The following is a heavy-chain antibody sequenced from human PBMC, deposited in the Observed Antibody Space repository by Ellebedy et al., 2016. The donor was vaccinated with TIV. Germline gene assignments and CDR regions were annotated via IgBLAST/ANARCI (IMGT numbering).Heavy chain of an antibody. CDR3: ARTPIAARRHSNYFDY. V-gene: IGHV4-34*01. CDR1: GGSFSGYY. J-gene: IGHJ4*02. Sequence: SETLSLTXAVYGGSFSGYYWSWIRQPPGKGLEWIGEINHSGSTNYNPSLKSRVTISVDTSKNQFSLKLSSVTAADTAVYYCARTPIAARRHSNYFDYWGQGTLVTVSS. D-gene: IGHD6-6*01. CDR2: INHSGST.